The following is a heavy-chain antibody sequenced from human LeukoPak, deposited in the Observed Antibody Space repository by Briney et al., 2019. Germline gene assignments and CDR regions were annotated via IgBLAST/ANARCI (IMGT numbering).Heavy chain of an antibody. CDR3: ARDLYGGTSATFDY. J-gene: IGHJ4*02. D-gene: IGHD4-23*01. CDR2: INPNSGGT. Sequence: ASVKVSCKASGYSFTGYYMHWVRQAPGQGLEWMGWINPNSGGTNYAQKFQGRVTMTSDTSISTAYMELSRLRSDNTAVYYCARDLYGGTSATFDYWGQGTLVTVSS. V-gene: IGHV1-2*02. CDR1: GYSFTGYY.